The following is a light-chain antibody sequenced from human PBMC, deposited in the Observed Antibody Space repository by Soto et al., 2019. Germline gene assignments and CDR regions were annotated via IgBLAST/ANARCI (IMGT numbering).Light chain of an antibody. CDR1: EGIDSW. V-gene: IGKV1-12*01. CDR2: AAS. Sequence: DIQMTQSPSSVSASVGDRVTITCRASEGIDSWLAWYQQKPGKAPKLLISAASSLQSGVPTRFSGSGFGTDFTLTITSLQPEDFAIDYCQQGIHFPLAFGGGTRVDIK. J-gene: IGKJ4*01. CDR3: QQGIHFPLA.